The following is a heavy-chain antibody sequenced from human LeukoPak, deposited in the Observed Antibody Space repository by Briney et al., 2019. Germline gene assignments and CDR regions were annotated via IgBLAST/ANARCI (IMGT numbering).Heavy chain of an antibody. V-gene: IGHV3-53*01. J-gene: IGHJ4*02. CDR3: ASGGLGARKYYSDPFHF. D-gene: IGHD3-10*01. CDR2: LYSAGST. CDR1: GFTVSSNY. Sequence: PGGSLRLSCAASGFTVSSNYMSWVRQAPGKGLEWVSILYSAGSTYYADSVRGRFTISRDSSKNTVCLQMNSLTAEDTAVYYCASGGLGARKYYSDPFHFWDQGTLVTVSS.